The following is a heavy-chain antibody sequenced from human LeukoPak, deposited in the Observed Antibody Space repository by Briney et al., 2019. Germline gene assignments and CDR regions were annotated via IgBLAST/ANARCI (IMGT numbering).Heavy chain of an antibody. CDR3: ARGIRAARLLWFGEEGYWFDP. J-gene: IGHJ5*02. Sequence: GGALILSCAASGVTFSSYSMHWVRQAPGRGLVGGAFIRYDGSNKYYADSVKGRFTISRDNSKNTLYLQMCSLRAEDMAVYYCARGIRAARLLWFGEEGYWFDPWGQGTLVTVSS. CDR2: IRYDGSNK. V-gene: IGHV3-30*02. CDR1: GVTFSSYS. D-gene: IGHD3-10*01.